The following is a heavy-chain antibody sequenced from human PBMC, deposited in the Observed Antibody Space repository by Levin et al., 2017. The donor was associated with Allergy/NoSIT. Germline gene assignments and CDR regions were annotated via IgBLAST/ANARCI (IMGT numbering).Heavy chain of an antibody. CDR3: AKESLPLWYYDSSGALDY. CDR2: ISGSGGST. J-gene: IGHJ4*02. D-gene: IGHD3-22*01. Sequence: GGSLRLSCAASGFTFSSYTMSWVRQAPGKGLEWVSAISGSGGSTYYADSVKGRFTISRDNSKNTLYLQMNSLRAEDTAVYYCAKESLPLWYYDSSGALDYWGQGTLVTVSS. CDR1: GFTFSSYT. V-gene: IGHV3-23*01.